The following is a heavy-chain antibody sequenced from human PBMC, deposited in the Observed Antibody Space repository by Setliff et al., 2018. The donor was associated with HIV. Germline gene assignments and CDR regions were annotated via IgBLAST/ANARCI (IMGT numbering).Heavy chain of an antibody. V-gene: IGHV4-39*07. Sequence: NPSETLSLTCTVTDDSISRSSYYWAWIRQSPGKGLEWIGSIYYSGSTYYNPSVKSRVTISVDTSKNQISLKLSSVTAADTAVYYCARDMMYHYDRSGSFGWFGPWGQGTQVTVSS. CDR2: IYYSGST. J-gene: IGHJ5*02. CDR3: ARDMMYHYDRSGSFGWFGP. CDR1: DDSISRSSYY. D-gene: IGHD3-22*01.